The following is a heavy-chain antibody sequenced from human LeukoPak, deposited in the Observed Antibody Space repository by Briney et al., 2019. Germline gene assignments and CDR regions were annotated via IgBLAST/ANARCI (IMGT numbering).Heavy chain of an antibody. Sequence: GGSLRLSCAGSGFRFSSYWMTWVRQAPGKGLEGVANIKQDGSEKYYADSVKGRFTISRDNAKNSLYLQMNSLRAEDTAVYYCARETNDFWTGRRIDYWGQGTLVTVSS. J-gene: IGHJ4*02. CDR3: ARETNDFWTGRRIDY. V-gene: IGHV3-7*01. D-gene: IGHD3/OR15-3a*01. CDR1: GFRFSSYW. CDR2: IKQDGSEK.